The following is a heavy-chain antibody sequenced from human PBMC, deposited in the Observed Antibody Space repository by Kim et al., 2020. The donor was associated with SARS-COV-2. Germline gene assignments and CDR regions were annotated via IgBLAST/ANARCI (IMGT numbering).Heavy chain of an antibody. J-gene: IGHJ4*02. V-gene: IGHV5-10-1*01. CDR2: IDPSDSYT. D-gene: IGHD2-15*01. Sequence: GESLKISCKGSGYSFTSYWISWVRQMPGKGLEWMGRIDPSDSYTNYSPSFQGHVTISADKSISTAYLQWSSLKASDTAMYYCARLIPVVVAATPFDYWGQGTLVTVSS. CDR1: GYSFTSYW. CDR3: ARLIPVVVAATPFDY.